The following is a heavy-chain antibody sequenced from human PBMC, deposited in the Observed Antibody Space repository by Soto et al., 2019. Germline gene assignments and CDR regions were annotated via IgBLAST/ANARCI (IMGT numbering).Heavy chain of an antibody. V-gene: IGHV3-23*01. CDR2: ISGSGGST. J-gene: IGHJ4*02. CDR1: GFTFSSYA. Sequence: GGSLRLSCAASGFTFSSYAMSWVRQAPGKGLEWVSAISGSGGSTYYADSVKGRFTISRDNSKNTLYLQMNSLRAEDTAVYYCAKDRTVAPVVPAAIDYWGQGTLVTVSS. CDR3: AKDRTVAPVVPAAIDY. D-gene: IGHD2-2*01.